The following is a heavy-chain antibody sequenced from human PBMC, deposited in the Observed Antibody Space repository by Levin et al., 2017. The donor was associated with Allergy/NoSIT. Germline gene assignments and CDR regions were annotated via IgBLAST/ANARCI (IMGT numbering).Heavy chain of an antibody. CDR3: ARDLCRTPGGDCRPTDY. CDR2: ISAYNGNT. CDR1: GYTFTSYG. Sequence: GGSLRLSCKASGYTFTSYGISWVRQAPGQGLEWMGWISAYNGNTNYAQKLQGRVTMTTDTSTSTAYMELRSLRSDDTAVYYCARDLCRTPGGDCRPTDYWGQGTLVTVSS. V-gene: IGHV1-18*01. J-gene: IGHJ4*02. D-gene: IGHD2-21*02.